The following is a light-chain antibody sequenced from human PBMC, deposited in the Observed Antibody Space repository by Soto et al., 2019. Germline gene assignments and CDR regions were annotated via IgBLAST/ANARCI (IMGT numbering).Light chain of an antibody. CDR3: AAWDDSLSVVV. CDR2: SNN. V-gene: IGLV1-47*02. J-gene: IGLJ2*01. Sequence: QSVLTQPPSASGTPGQRVTISFSGSSSNIGSNYVYWYQQLPGTAPKLLIYSNNQRPSGVPDRFSGSKSGTSASLAISGLRSEDEADYYCAAWDDSLSVVVFGGGTKVTVL. CDR1: SSNIGSNY.